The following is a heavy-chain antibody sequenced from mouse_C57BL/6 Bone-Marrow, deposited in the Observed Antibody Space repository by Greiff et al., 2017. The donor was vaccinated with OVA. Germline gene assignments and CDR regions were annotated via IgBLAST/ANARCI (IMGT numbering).Heavy chain of an antibody. Sequence: VQLQQPGAELVKPGASVKLSCKASGYTFTSYWMQWVKQRPGQGLEWIGEIDPSDSYTNYNQKFKGKATLTVDPSSSTAYMQLSSLTSEDSAVYYCARWGPFDYWGQGTTLTVSS. CDR1: GYTFTSYW. J-gene: IGHJ2*01. CDR2: IDPSDSYT. V-gene: IGHV1-50*01. CDR3: ARWGPFDY.